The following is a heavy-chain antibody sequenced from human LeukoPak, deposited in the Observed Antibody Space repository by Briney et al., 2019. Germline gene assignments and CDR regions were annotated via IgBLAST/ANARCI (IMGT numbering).Heavy chain of an antibody. J-gene: IGHJ4*02. V-gene: IGHV3-74*01. CDR3: ARDPDLSGYSFFDY. D-gene: IGHD3-22*01. CDR1: GFNLSSYW. CDR2: IKSDGSRT. Sequence: GGSLRLSCAASGFNLSSYWMHWVRQAPGKGLVWVSRIKSDGSRTSYADSVKGRFTISRDNAKNTLYLQMNSLRAEDTAVYYCARDPDLSGYSFFDYWGQGTLVTVSS.